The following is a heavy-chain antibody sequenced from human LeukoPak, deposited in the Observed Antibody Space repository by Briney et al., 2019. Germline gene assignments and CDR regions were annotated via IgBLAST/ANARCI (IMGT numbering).Heavy chain of an antibody. CDR3: ARVSCSSTSCLDAFDI. J-gene: IGHJ3*02. CDR2: ISYDGSNK. CDR1: GFTFSSYA. D-gene: IGHD2-2*01. Sequence: GGSLRLSCAASGFTFSSYAMHWVRQAPGKGLEWVAVISYDGSNKCYADSVKGRFTISRDNSKNTLYLQMNSLRAEDTAVYYCARVSCSSTSCLDAFDIWGQGTMVTVSS. V-gene: IGHV3-30-3*01.